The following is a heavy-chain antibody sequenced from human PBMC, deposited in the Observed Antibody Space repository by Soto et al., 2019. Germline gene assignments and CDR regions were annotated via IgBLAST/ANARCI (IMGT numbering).Heavy chain of an antibody. CDR3: ARMKAREQWLNPRRGNWFDP. D-gene: IGHD6-19*01. J-gene: IGHJ5*02. Sequence: QVQLQESGPGLVKPSGTLSLTCAVSSGSISSINWWSWVLQPPGNGLEWIGEIYHSGSTNYNPSLKSRVTISVDKSKNQFSLKLSSVTAADTAVYYCARMKAREQWLNPRRGNWFDPWGQGTLVTVSS. CDR2: IYHSGST. CDR1: SGSISSINW. V-gene: IGHV4-4*02.